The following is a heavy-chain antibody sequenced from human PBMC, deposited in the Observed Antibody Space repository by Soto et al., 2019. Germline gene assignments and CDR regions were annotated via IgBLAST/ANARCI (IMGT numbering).Heavy chain of an antibody. CDR2: INSDGSTT. Sequence: EVQLVESGGGLVQPGGSLRLSCAASGFTFSSYWMLWVRQAPGKGLVWVSRINSDGSTTSYAASVKGRFTISRDNAKNTLYLQMNSLRAAYTAVYYCARVNPGYSYVNYWGQGTLVTVSS. V-gene: IGHV3-74*01. CDR3: ARVNPGYSYVNY. CDR1: GFTFSSYW. J-gene: IGHJ4*02. D-gene: IGHD5-18*01.